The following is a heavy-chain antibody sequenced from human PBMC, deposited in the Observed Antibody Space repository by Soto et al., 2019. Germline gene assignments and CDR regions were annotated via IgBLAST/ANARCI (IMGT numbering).Heavy chain of an antibody. CDR2: INPNSGGT. CDR3: ARSTPRRWSLGY. V-gene: IGHV1-2*02. CDR1: GYTFTGYY. Sequence: GASVKVSCKASGYTFTGYYMHWVRQAPGQGLEWMGWINPNSGGTNYAQKFQGRVTMTRDTSISTAYMEVSRLRSDDTAVYYCARSTPRRWSLGYWGQGTLVTVSS. D-gene: IGHD3-3*01. J-gene: IGHJ4*02.